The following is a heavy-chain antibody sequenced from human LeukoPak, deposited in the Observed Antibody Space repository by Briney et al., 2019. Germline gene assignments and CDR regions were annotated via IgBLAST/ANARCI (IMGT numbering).Heavy chain of an antibody. CDR3: ARGRAPRY. V-gene: IGHV4-39*07. CDR1: GGSIISNNHY. CDR2: INHSGST. J-gene: IGHJ4*02. Sequence: SETLCLTCTVSGGSIISNNHYWGWTRQPPGKGLEWIGEINHSGSTNYNPSLKSRVTISVDTSKNQFSLKLSSVTAADTAVYYCARGRAPRYWGQGTLVTVSS.